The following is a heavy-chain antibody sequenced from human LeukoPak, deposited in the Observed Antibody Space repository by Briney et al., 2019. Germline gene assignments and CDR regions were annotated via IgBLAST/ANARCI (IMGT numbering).Heavy chain of an antibody. J-gene: IGHJ4*02. D-gene: IGHD3-10*01. CDR2: IYTSGNT. CDR3: ASGSYYYGSGSYYTRFDY. CDR1: GGSISSGSYY. V-gene: IGHV4-61*02. Sequence: PSETLSLTCTVPGGSISSGSYYWSWIRQPAGKGLEWIVRIYTSGNTNYNPSLKSRVTISVDTSKNQFSLKLSSVTAADTAVYYCASGSYYYGSGSYYTRFDYWGQGTLVTVSS.